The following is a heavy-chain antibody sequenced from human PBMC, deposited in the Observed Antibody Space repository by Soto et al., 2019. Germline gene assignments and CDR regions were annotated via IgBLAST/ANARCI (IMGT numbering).Heavy chain of an antibody. D-gene: IGHD5-12*01. CDR1: GGTFSSYA. CDR3: ARAVTFRGGDGYNF. J-gene: IGHJ4*02. V-gene: IGHV1-69*12. CDR2: IIPIFGTA. Sequence: QVQLVQSGAEVKKPGSSVKVSCKASGGTFSSYAISWVQQAPGQGLEWMGGIIPIFGTANYAQKFQGRVTITADESTSTAYMELSSLRSEDTAVYYCARAVTFRGGDGYNFWGQGTLVTVSS.